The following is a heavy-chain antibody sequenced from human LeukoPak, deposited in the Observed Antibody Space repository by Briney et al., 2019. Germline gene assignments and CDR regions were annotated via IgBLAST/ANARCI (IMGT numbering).Heavy chain of an antibody. D-gene: IGHD3-3*01. CDR2: MNPNSGNT. CDR1: GYIFSKYD. J-gene: IGHJ4*02. V-gene: IGHV1-8*03. CDR3: ARAGSNDFWSGYNFDY. Sequence: ASVKVSCKASGYIFSKYDISWVRQAPGQGLEWMGWMNPNSGNTGYAQKFQGRVTITRNTSISTAYMELSSLRSEDTAVYYCARAGSNDFWSGYNFDYWGRGTLVTVSS.